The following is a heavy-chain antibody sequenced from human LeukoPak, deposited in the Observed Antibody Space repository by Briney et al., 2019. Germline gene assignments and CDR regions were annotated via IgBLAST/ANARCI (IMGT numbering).Heavy chain of an antibody. J-gene: IGHJ5*02. D-gene: IGHD2-21*02. V-gene: IGHV4-59*01. CDR2: VASSGTS. Sequence: PSETLSLTCTVSGDSLNTYYWAWIRQTPGKELEWIAFVASSGTSNYNPSLKSRVSISIDPSKNQFSLALTSVTPADTAVHYCARVVRGVVTSNWFDPWGQGTLVSVSS. CDR3: ARVVRGVVTSNWFDP. CDR1: GDSLNTYY.